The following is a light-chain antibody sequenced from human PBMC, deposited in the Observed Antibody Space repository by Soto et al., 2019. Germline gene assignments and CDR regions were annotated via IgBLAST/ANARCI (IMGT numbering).Light chain of an antibody. CDR2: DAS. Sequence: EIVLTQSPGTLSLSPGERATFSCRASQSISSNLAWYQQKPGQAPRLLIYDASNRATGIPARFSGSGSGTEFTLTISSLQPDDFATYYCQHYNSYSEAFGQGTKWIS. CDR3: QHYNSYSEA. CDR1: QSISSN. V-gene: IGKV3D-15*01. J-gene: IGKJ1*01.